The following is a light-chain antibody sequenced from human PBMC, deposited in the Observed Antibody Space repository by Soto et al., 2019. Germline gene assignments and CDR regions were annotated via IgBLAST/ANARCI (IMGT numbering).Light chain of an antibody. CDR2: AAS. J-gene: IGKJ4*01. V-gene: IGKV1-9*01. Sequence: KPGRAPKLLISAASTLQSGVPARFSGSGSGTDFTLSITSLQPEDFATYYCQQLNTYPVTFGGGTKVDIK. CDR3: QQLNTYPVT.